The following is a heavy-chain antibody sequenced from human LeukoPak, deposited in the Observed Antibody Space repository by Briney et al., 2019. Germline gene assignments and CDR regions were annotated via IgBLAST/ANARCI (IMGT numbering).Heavy chain of an antibody. D-gene: IGHD2-2*01. V-gene: IGHV3-53*01. CDR1: GFTVSTNY. Sequence: GGSLRLSCAASGFTVSTNYINWVRQAPGKGLEWVSVIYSNGVTYHADSVKGRFTISRDNSQNIVFLQMKSLRADDSAIYYCARSKEPAALLDYWGRGTLVTVTS. CDR2: IYSNGVT. CDR3: ARSKEPAALLDY. J-gene: IGHJ4*02.